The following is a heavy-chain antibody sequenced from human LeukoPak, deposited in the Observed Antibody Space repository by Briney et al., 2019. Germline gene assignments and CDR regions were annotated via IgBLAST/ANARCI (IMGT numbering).Heavy chain of an antibody. J-gene: IGHJ6*02. D-gene: IGHD2-2*01. Sequence: PSETLSLTCAVYGGSFSGYYWSWIRQPPGKGLEWIGEINHSGSTNYNPSLKSRVTISVDTSKNQFSLKLSSVTAADMAVYYCARNPPHYCSSTSWYYGMDGWGQGTTVTVSS. V-gene: IGHV4-34*01. CDR1: GGSFSGYY. CDR3: ARNPPHYCSSTSWYYGMDG. CDR2: INHSGST.